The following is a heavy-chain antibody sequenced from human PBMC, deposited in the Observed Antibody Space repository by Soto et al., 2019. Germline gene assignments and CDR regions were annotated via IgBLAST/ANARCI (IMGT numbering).Heavy chain of an antibody. CDR3: ARSLVVVAATRIWAFDP. J-gene: IGHJ5*02. CDR1: GYTFTSYY. Sequence: GASVKVSCKASGYTFTSYYMHWVRQAPGQGLEWMRIINPSGGSTSYAQKFQGRVTMTRDTSTSTVYMELSSLRSEDTAVYYCARSLVVVAATRIWAFDPWGQGTLVTVSS. D-gene: IGHD2-15*01. CDR2: INPSGGST. V-gene: IGHV1-46*01.